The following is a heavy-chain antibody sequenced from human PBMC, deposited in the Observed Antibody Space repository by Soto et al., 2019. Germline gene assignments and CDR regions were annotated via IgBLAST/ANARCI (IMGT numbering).Heavy chain of an antibody. D-gene: IGHD2-8*02. CDR2: IFWDDDK. V-gene: IGHV2-5*02. CDR3: ARILTATGGHFDS. CDR1: GFSLTTSGVG. Sequence: SGPTLVNPTQTLTLTCSFSGFSLTTSGVGVGWVRQSPEKALEWLALIFWDDDKRYSPSLRSRLTIAKDTSKNQVVLTLTNVEPVDTATCYCARILTATGGHFDSWGQGALVSVSS. J-gene: IGHJ4*02.